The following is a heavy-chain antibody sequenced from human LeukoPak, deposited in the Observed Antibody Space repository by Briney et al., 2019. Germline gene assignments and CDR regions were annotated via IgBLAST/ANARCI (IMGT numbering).Heavy chain of an antibody. CDR3: ARQNDFRLDY. CDR1: GYTFSSYW. J-gene: IGHJ4*02. D-gene: IGHD3-3*01. V-gene: IGHV5-51*01. CDR2: IYPGDPDT. Sequence: GESLKISCKGSGYTFSSYWIGWVRQMPGKGLEWMGIIYPGDPDTRYSPSLQGQVTISVDTSIGTAYLQWSSLKASDTAIYYCARQNDFRLDYWGQGTLVTVSS.